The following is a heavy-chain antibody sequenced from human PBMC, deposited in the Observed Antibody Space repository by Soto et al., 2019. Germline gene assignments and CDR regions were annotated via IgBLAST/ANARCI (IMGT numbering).Heavy chain of an antibody. CDR3: ARERSAAGAGWVDP. CDR1: GYTFTSYD. CDR2: MNPNSGNT. V-gene: IGHV1-8*01. Sequence: QVQLVQSGAEVKKPGASVKVSCKASGYTFTSYDINWVRQATGQGLEWMGWMNPNSGNTDYAQKFQGRVTMTRNTTISTAYMELSSLRSEATAVYYSARERSAAGAGWVDPWGQGTLVTVSS. D-gene: IGHD6-13*01. J-gene: IGHJ5*02.